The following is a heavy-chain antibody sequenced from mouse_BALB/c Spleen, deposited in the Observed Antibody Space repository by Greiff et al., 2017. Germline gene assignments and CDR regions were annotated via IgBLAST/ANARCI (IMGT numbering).Heavy chain of an antibody. CDR2: ISSGGST. CDR3: AREGDFDY. Sequence: EVQLQESGGGLVKPGGSLKLSCAASGFTFSSYAMSWVRQTPEKRLEWVASISSGGSTYYPDSVKGRFTISRDNARNILYLQMSSLRSEDTAMYYCAREGDFDYWGQGTTLTVSS. CDR1: GFTFSSYA. V-gene: IGHV5-6-5*01. J-gene: IGHJ2*01. D-gene: IGHD3-3*01.